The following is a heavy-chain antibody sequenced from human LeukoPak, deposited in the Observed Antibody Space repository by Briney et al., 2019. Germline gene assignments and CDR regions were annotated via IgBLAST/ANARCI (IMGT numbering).Heavy chain of an antibody. CDR2: ISGSGGNT. D-gene: IGHD1-26*01. J-gene: IGHJ4*02. V-gene: IGHV3-23*01. CDR3: AKPTTPGYYVPPDY. CDR1: GMSFGKGA. Sequence: GGSLSHFCATAGMSFGKGAIREVRRAPRNRQKRVSGISGSGGNTYYADSVKGRFTISRDNSKNTLYLQMNSLRAEDTAVYYCAKPTTPGYYVPPDYWGQGTLVTVSS.